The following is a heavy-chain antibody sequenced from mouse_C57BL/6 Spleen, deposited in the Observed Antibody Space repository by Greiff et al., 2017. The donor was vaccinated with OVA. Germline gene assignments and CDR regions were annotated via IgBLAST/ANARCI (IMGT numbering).Heavy chain of an antibody. Sequence: QVQLQQSGPELVKPGASVKLSCKASGYAFSSSWMNWVKQRPGKGLEWIGRIYPGDGDTNYNGKFKGKATLTADKSSSTAYMQLSSLTSEDSAVYFCARVTTVIATYYFDYWGQGTTLTVSS. CDR1: GYAFSSSW. V-gene: IGHV1-82*01. CDR2: IYPGDGDT. D-gene: IGHD1-1*01. CDR3: ARVTTVIATYYFDY. J-gene: IGHJ2*01.